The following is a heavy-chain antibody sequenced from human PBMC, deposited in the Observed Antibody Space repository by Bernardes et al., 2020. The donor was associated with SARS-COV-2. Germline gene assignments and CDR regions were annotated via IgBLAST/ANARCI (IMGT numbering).Heavy chain of an antibody. D-gene: IGHD2-15*01. CDR3: AKRTHSFTFDF. J-gene: IGHJ3*01. Sequence: WETLSLTCTVSDGSISNYYWSWIRQSPGKGLEWIGSIYYSGSTSYNPSLKSRVTISVDTSKNQFSLELNSVTAADTAVYYCAKRTHSFTFDFWGQGTMVTVSS. V-gene: IGHV4-59*08. CDR1: DGSISNYY. CDR2: IYYSGST.